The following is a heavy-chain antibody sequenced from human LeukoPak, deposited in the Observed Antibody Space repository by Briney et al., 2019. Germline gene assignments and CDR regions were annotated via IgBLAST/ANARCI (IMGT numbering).Heavy chain of an antibody. CDR1: GFTFSSYG. D-gene: IGHD4-17*01. V-gene: IGHV3-30*02. CDR3: AKDRRGDYYYYMDI. CDR2: IRYDGSNK. J-gene: IGHJ6*03. Sequence: GGSLRLSCAASGFTFSSYGMHWVRQAPGKGLEWVAFIRYDGSNKYYADSVKGRFTISRDNSKNTLYLQMNSLRAEDTAVYYCAKDRRGDYYYYMDIWGKGTTVTVSS.